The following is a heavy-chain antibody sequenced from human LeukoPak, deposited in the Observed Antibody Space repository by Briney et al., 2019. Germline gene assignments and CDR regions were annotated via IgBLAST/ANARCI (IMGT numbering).Heavy chain of an antibody. V-gene: IGHV1-18*01. D-gene: IGHD6-19*01. CDR1: GYTFTNYG. CDR3: ARGSVAVDPSGWFDP. J-gene: IGHJ5*02. CDR2: ISAYNGNT. Sequence: ASVKVSCKASGYTFTNYGISWVRQAPGQGLEWMGWISAYNGNTNYAQKLQGRVTMTTDTSTSTAYMELRSLRSDDTAVYYCARGSVAVDPSGWFDPWGQGTLVTVSS.